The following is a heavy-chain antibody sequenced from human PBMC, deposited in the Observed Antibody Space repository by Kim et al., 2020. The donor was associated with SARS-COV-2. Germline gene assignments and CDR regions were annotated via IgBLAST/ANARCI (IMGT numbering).Heavy chain of an antibody. CDR3: ARVSYYYDSSGYRESPFDY. CDR2: INAGNGNT. Sequence: ASVKVSCKASGYTFTSYAMHWVRQAPGQRLEWMGWINAGNGNTKYSQKFQGRVTITRDTSASTAYMELSSLRSEDTAVYYCARVSYYYDSSGYRESPFDYWGQGTLVTVSS. CDR1: GYTFTSYA. V-gene: IGHV1-3*01. J-gene: IGHJ4*02. D-gene: IGHD3-22*01.